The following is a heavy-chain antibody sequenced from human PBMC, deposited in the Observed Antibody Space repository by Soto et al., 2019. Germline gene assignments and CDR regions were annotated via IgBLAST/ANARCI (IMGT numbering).Heavy chain of an antibody. CDR2: INHSGST. J-gene: IGHJ4*02. V-gene: IGHV4-34*01. CDR1: GGSFSGYY. D-gene: IGHD3-3*01. CDR3: ASTYYDFWSGYYKAFDY. Sequence: SATLSLTCAVYGGSFSGYYWSWVRQPSGKGLEWIGEINHSGSTNYNPSLKSRVTISVDTSKNQFSLKLSSVTAADTAVYYCASTYYDFWSGYYKAFDYWGQGTLVTVSS.